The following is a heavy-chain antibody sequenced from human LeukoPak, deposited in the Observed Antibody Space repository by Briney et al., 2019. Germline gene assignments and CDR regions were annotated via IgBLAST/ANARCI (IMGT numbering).Heavy chain of an antibody. Sequence: ASVKASCKASGYTFTSYDFNWVRQATGQRPEWMGWMSPNGGDTGYAQKFQDRVTMTRNTSISTAYMELSSLRSDDTAVYYCARGPPNWGYDYWGPGTLVTVSS. J-gene: IGHJ4*02. CDR1: GYTFTSYD. D-gene: IGHD7-27*01. V-gene: IGHV1-8*01. CDR2: MSPNGGDT. CDR3: ARGPPNWGYDY.